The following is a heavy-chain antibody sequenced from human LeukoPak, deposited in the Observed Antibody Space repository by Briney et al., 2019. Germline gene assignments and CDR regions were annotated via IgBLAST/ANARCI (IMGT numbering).Heavy chain of an antibody. CDR2: IKHDGSES. CDR3: TRESTHTNDPGTFDS. V-gene: IGHV3-7*01. Sequence: PGGSLTLSCAASGFTFGSYWMSWVRQTPEKGLEWVANIKHDGSESYYVDSVKGRFTISRDNAKKSLYLQMHNLIPEDTALYSGTRESTHTNDPGTFDSWGQESVVTVSS. J-gene: IGHJ4*02. D-gene: IGHD1-1*01. CDR1: GFTFGSYW.